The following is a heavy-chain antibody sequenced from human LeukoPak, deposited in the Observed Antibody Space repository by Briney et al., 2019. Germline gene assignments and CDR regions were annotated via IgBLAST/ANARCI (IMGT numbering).Heavy chain of an antibody. Sequence: SETLSLTCTVSGGSISSYYWSWIRQPAGKGLEWIGRIYISGSTNYNPSLKSRVTMSVDTSKNQFSLKLSSVTAADTAVYFCARNPLSGSYSKWFDPWGQGTLVTVSS. CDR3: ARNPLSGSYSKWFDP. CDR1: GGSISSYY. J-gene: IGHJ5*02. D-gene: IGHD1-26*01. V-gene: IGHV4-4*07. CDR2: IYISGST.